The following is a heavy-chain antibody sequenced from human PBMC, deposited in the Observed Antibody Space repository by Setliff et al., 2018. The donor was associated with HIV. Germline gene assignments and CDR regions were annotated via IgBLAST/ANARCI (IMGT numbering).Heavy chain of an antibody. Sequence: KAGGSLRLSCAASGFTFSSYSMNWVRQAPGKGLEWVSSISSSSSYIYYADSVKGRFTISRDNAKNSLYLQMNSLRAEDTAVYYCARGVVRGAMEQPDYYYGMDVWGQGTTVTVSS. J-gene: IGHJ6*02. D-gene: IGHD3-10*01. V-gene: IGHV3-21*01. CDR3: ARGVVRGAMEQPDYYYGMDV. CDR1: GFTFSSYS. CDR2: ISSSSSYI.